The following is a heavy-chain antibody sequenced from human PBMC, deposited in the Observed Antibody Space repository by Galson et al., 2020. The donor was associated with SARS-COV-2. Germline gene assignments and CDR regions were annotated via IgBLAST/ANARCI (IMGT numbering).Heavy chain of an antibody. Sequence: ETSETLTLTCTVSGGSISSYYWSWIRQPPGKGLEWIGYIYYSVSTHYNPSLKSRVTISVDTSKNQFSLKLSSVTTADTAVYYCARLSLGTYYYDSSGYYAPQDAFDIWGQGTMVTVSS. V-gene: IGHV4-59*08. CDR1: GGSISSYY. D-gene: IGHD3-22*01. CDR3: ARLSLGTYYYDSSGYYAPQDAFDI. J-gene: IGHJ3*02. CDR2: IYYSVST.